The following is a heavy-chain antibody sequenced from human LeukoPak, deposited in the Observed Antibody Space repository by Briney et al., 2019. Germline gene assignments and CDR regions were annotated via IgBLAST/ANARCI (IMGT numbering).Heavy chain of an antibody. CDR3: ARRGRLWWQLGFY. CDR2: LYYNGST. Sequence: SETLSLTCTVSGGSISSRSYYWGWIRQPPGKGLEWIGSLYYNGSTYYNPSRNSRVTISVDTSKEQLSMKLSSVTAADTAVYYCARRGRLWWQLGFYWGQGTLVTVSS. D-gene: IGHD4-23*01. J-gene: IGHJ4*02. V-gene: IGHV4-39*01. CDR1: GGSISSRSYY.